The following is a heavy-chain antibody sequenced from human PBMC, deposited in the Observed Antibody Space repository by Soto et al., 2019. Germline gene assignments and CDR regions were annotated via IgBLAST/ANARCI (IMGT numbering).Heavy chain of an antibody. CDR1: GGSISSGGYY. J-gene: IGHJ6*02. V-gene: IGHV4-31*03. CDR3: ARGREGEGMDV. CDR2: IYYSGST. Sequence: LSLTFTVSGGSISSGGYYWSWIRQHPGKGLEWIGYIYYSGSTYYNPSLKSRVTISVDTSKNQFSLKLSSVTAADTAVYYCARGREGEGMDVWGQGTTVTVSS. D-gene: IGHD3-16*01.